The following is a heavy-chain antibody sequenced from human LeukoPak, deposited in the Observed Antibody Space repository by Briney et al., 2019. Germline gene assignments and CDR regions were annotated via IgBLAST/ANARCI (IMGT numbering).Heavy chain of an antibody. V-gene: IGHV3-30*03. CDR1: GFTLSSCG. J-gene: IGHJ5*02. Sequence: GGSLRLSCAASGFTLSSCGMHWVREAPGKGLEWVAVISYDGSNKYYADAVKGRFTISRDNSKNTLYLQMNSLRAEDTAVYYCARVRKVGATAVGPWGQGTLITVSS. CDR2: ISYDGSNK. D-gene: IGHD1-26*01. CDR3: ARVRKVGATAVGP.